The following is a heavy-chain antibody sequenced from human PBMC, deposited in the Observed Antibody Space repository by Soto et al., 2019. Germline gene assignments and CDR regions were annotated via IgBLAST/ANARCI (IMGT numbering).Heavy chain of an antibody. Sequence: EVQLVESGGGLVKPGGSLRLSCAASGFTFSNAWMNWVRQAPGKGLEWVGRIKSKTDGGTTDYAAPVKGRFTISRDDSKNTLYMQMNSLKTEETAVYYWTTGFTRLAAFDIWGQGTMVTVSS. V-gene: IGHV3-15*07. CDR2: IKSKTDGGTT. D-gene: IGHD6-6*01. J-gene: IGHJ3*02. CDR1: GFTFSNAW. CDR3: TTGFTRLAAFDI.